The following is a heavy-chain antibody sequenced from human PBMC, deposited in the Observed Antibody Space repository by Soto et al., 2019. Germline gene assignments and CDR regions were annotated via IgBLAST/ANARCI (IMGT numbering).Heavy chain of an antibody. D-gene: IGHD1-26*01. J-gene: IGHJ4*02. CDR2: IWYDGSKK. CDR3: ARLRGSYLDF. CDR1: GITFNRHG. Sequence: QVQLVESGGGVVQPGTSLRLSCVVSGITFNRHGMHWVRQAPGKGLEWVALIWYDGSKKYYADYVEGRFTISRDNSKNTLYLQMNCLRAEDTAVYYCARLRGSYLDFWGQGTLVTVSS. V-gene: IGHV3-33*01.